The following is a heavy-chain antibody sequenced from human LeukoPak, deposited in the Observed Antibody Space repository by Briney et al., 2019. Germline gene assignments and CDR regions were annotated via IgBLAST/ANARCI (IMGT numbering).Heavy chain of an antibody. CDR2: ISSSGKTI. CDR3: ARGLRYFDWLPGY. V-gene: IGHV3-48*03. D-gene: IGHD3-9*01. J-gene: IGHJ4*02. CDR1: GFTFSSFE. Sequence: GGSLRLSCAASGFTFSSFEMNWVRQAPGKGLEWVSYISSSGKTIYYADSVKGRFTISRDNAKSSLSLQMNGLRAEDTALYYCARGLRYFDWLPGYWGQGTLVTVSS.